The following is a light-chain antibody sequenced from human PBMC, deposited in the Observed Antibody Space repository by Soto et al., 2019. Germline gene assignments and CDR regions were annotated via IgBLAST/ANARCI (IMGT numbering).Light chain of an antibody. CDR1: ESVSNIY. Sequence: ENVLTQSPGTLSLSPWERATLSCRASESVSNIYVAWYQQKPGQAPRLLIYGASTRATGIPDRFSGSGSGTDFTLTIDRLEPEDFAVYYCHQYGSSPWTFGQGTKVDIK. CDR2: GAS. J-gene: IGKJ1*01. V-gene: IGKV3-20*01. CDR3: HQYGSSPWT.